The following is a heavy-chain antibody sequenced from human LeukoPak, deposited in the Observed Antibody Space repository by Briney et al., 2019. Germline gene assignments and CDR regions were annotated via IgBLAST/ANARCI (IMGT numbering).Heavy chain of an antibody. CDR3: AREATIFGVVIITYYFDY. Sequence: GSSVKVSCKAPGGTFSSYAISWVRQAPGQGLERMGRIIPIFCTANYAQKFQGRVTITTDESTSTAYMELSSLRSEDTAVYYCAREATIFGVVIITYYFDYWGQGTLVTVSS. CDR1: GGTFSSYA. CDR2: IIPIFCTA. V-gene: IGHV1-69*05. D-gene: IGHD3-3*01. J-gene: IGHJ4*02.